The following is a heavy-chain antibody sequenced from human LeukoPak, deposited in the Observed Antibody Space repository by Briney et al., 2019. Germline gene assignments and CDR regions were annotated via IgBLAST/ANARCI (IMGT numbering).Heavy chain of an antibody. CDR2: VSGSGAIA. CDR3: ARDPYSGSYGADYYYYMDV. CDR1: GFTFNNYA. J-gene: IGHJ6*03. Sequence: GGSLRLSCVASGFTFNNYAMSWVRQAPGKGLEWVSGVSGSGAIAYYTDSVRGRFTISRDNSKNMLYLQMSRLTAKDTAVYYCARDPYSGSYGADYYYYMDVWGKGTTVTISS. V-gene: IGHV3-23*01. D-gene: IGHD1-26*01.